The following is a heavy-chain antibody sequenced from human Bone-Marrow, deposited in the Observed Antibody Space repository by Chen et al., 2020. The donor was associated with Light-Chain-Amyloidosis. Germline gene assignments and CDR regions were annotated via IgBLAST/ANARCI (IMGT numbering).Heavy chain of an antibody. D-gene: IGHD3-9*01. Sequence: EVQLVESGGGLLQRGGSLRLSCAASGFAFSSYAMSWVRQAPGKGLEWVSTIRGSGGSRYYGDSVKGRLTISRDNCKNALFLQMNSLRAEDTAVYYCAKDISYDDILPGYPADAFDIWGQGTMVTVSS. V-gene: IGHV3-23*04. CDR3: AKDISYDDILPGYPADAFDI. CDR1: GFAFSSYA. J-gene: IGHJ3*02. CDR2: IRGSGGSR.